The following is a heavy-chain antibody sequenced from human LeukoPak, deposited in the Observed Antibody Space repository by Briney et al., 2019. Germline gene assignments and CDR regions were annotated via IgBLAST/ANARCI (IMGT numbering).Heavy chain of an antibody. J-gene: IGHJ4*02. CDR1: GYTFTSYG. D-gene: IGHD2-21*02. Sequence: ASVKVSCKASGYTFTSYGISWVRQAPGQGLEWMGWISAYNGNTNYAQKLQGRVTMTRDTSTSTVYMELSSLRSEDPAVYYCARGTYCGGDCYSLGGNYYFDYWGQGTLVTVSS. CDR3: ARGTYCGGDCYSLGGNYYFDY. V-gene: IGHV1-18*01. CDR2: ISAYNGNT.